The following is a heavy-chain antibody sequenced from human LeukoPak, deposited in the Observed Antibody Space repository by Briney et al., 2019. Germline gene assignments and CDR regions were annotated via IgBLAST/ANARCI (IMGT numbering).Heavy chain of an antibody. D-gene: IGHD6-19*01. CDR3: ASHSGWSGPSE. CDR2: IYHSGST. Sequence: PSETLSLTCTVSGYSISSGYYWGWIRQPPGKGLEWIGSIYHSGSTYYNPSLKSRVTISVDTSKNQFSLKLSSVTAADTAVYYCASHSGWSGPSEWGQGTLVTVSS. V-gene: IGHV4-38-2*02. J-gene: IGHJ4*02. CDR1: GYSISSGYY.